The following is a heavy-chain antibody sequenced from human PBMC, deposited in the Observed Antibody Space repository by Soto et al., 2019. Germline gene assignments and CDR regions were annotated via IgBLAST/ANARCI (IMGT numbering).Heavy chain of an antibody. CDR3: GRWSLITPQHDV. CDR2: FYPSGRT. V-gene: IGHV4-59*01. CDR1: GASISDYY. Sequence: PSETLSLTCTVSGASISDYYWSWIRQSPGKGLDWIGYFYPSGRTDYNTSLKSRVTIPVNTSKNQLSLELNSLTAADTAVYYCGRWSLITPQHDVWGQGALVTVSS. D-gene: IGHD3-16*01. J-gene: IGHJ4*02.